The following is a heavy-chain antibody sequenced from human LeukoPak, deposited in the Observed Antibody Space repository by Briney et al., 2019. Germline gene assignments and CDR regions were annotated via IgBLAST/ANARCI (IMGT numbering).Heavy chain of an antibody. J-gene: IGHJ3*02. CDR3: ARPQGFRAFDI. Sequence: PSETLSLTCTVSGGSIISSSYYWGWIRQPPGKGLEWIGSIYYSGSTYYNPSLKSRVIISVDTSKNQFSLKLSSVTAADTAVYYCARPQGFRAFDIWGQGTMVTVSS. D-gene: IGHD2-15*01. V-gene: IGHV4-39*07. CDR2: IYYSGST. CDR1: GGSIISSSYY.